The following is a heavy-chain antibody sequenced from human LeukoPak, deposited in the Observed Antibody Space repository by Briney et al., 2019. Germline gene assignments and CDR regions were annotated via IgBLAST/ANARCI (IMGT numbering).Heavy chain of an antibody. CDR2: INHSGST. D-gene: IGHD5-18*01. V-gene: IGHV4-34*01. Sequence: PSETLSLTCAVYGGSFSGYYWSWIRQPPGKGLEWIGEINHSGSTNYNPSLKSRVTISVDTSKNQFSLKLGSVTAADTAVYYCARAGIQPFDYWGQGTLVTVSS. J-gene: IGHJ4*02. CDR3: ARAGIQPFDY. CDR1: GGSFSGYY.